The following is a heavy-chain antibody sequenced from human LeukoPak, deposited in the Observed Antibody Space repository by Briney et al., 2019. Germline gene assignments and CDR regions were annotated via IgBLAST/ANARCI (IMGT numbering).Heavy chain of an antibody. CDR3: AGTYYYDSSGYLFDY. V-gene: IGHV4-4*07. CDR1: GGSISSYF. J-gene: IGHJ4*02. D-gene: IGHD3-22*01. CDR2: IYTTGST. Sequence: SETLSLTCTVSGGSISSYFWSWIRQPAGKGLEWIGRIYTTGSTSYNPSLKSRVTMSLDTSKNQFSLKLSSVTAADTAVYYCAGTYYYDSSGYLFDYWGQGTLVTVSS.